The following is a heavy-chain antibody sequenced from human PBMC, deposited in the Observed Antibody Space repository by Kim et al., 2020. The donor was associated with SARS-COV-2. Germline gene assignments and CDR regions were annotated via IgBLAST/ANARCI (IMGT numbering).Heavy chain of an antibody. CDR3: ARAEDSSGPRLDY. V-gene: IGHV3-21*01. CDR2: ISSSSSYI. D-gene: IGHD3-22*01. Sequence: GGSLRLSCAASGFTFSSYSMNWVRQAPGKGLEWVSSISSSSSYIYYADSVKGRFTISRDNAKNSLYLQMNSLRAEDTAVYYCARAEDSSGPRLDYWGQGTLVTVSS. J-gene: IGHJ4*02. CDR1: GFTFSSYS.